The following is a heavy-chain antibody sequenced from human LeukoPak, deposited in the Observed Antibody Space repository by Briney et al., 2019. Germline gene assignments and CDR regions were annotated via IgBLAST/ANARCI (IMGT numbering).Heavy chain of an antibody. CDR3: ARVRYYDFWSGYYDY. CDR1: GFTFSSYG. J-gene: IGHJ4*02. V-gene: IGHV3-30*02. D-gene: IGHD3-3*01. Sequence: PGGSLRLSCAASGFTFSSYGMHWVRQAPGKGLEWVAFIRYDGSNKYYADSVKGRFTISRDNPKKSLYLQMNSLRAEDTAVYYCARVRYYDFWSGYYDYWGQGTLVTVSS. CDR2: IRYDGSNK.